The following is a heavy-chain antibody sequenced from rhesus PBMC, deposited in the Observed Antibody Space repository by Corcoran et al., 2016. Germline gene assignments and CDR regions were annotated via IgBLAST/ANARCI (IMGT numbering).Heavy chain of an antibody. D-gene: IGHD3-22*01. J-gene: IGHJ2*01. CDR1: GYSISSGYG. Sequence: QLQLQESGPGLVKPSETLSLTCAVSGYSISSGYGWSWIRQSPGKGLEWIAFISYSGSTSYNPSLKSRVTISRDTSKNHFSLNLNSVTAADTAVYYCVRDNNNYVYWYFDLWGPGTPITISS. CDR2: ISYSGST. V-gene: IGHV4-122*02. CDR3: VRDNNNYVYWYFDL.